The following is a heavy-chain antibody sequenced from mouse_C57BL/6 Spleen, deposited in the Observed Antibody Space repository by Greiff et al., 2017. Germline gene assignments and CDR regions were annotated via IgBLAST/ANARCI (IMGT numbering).Heavy chain of an antibody. V-gene: IGHV1-5*01. CDR2: IYPGNSDT. J-gene: IGHJ1*03. CDR1: GYTFTSYW. Sequence: EVQLQQSGTVLARPGASVKMSCKTSGYTFTSYWMHWVKQRPGQGLEWIGAIYPGNSDTSYNQKFKGKAKLTAVTSASTAYMELSSLTNEDSAVYYCTRSTMISHWYFDGWGTGTTVTVSS. CDR3: TRSTMISHWYFDG. D-gene: IGHD2-4*01.